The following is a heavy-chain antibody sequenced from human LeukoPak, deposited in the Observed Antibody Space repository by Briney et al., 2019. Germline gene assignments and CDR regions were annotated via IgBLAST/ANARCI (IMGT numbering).Heavy chain of an antibody. J-gene: IGHJ3*02. Sequence: ASVKVSCKASGYTFISYYMHWVRQAPGQGLEWMGIINPSGGSTSYAQKFQGRITMTRDTSTSTVYMEMSSLRSEDTAVYYCARVLRGGGYLPDDAFDIWGQGTMVTVSS. CDR1: GYTFISYY. D-gene: IGHD5-12*01. V-gene: IGHV1-46*01. CDR3: ARVLRGGGYLPDDAFDI. CDR2: INPSGGST.